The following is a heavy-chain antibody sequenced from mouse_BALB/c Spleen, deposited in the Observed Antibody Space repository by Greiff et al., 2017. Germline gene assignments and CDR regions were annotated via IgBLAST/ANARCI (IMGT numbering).Heavy chain of an antibody. CDR1: GFYFTDYS. CDR2: IDPENGDT. J-gene: IGHJ3*01. V-gene: IGHV14-4*02. D-gene: IGHD1-1*01. CDR3: NAGITTVEEGIAY. Sequence: EVQLQQSGPELLRSGASVKLSCTASGFYFTDYSMHWVKQRPEQALEWIGWIDPENGDTEYAPKFQGKATMTADTSSNTAYLQLSSLTSEDTAVYYWNAGITTVEEGIAYWGQGTLVTVSA.